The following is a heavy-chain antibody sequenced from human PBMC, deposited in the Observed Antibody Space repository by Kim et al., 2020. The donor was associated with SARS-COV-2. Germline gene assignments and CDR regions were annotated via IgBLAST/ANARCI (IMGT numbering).Heavy chain of an antibody. CDR3: ARDTPGQKAYDI. J-gene: IGHJ3*02. V-gene: IGHV6-1*01. Sequence: DYAVPVKSRISINPETSKNQFSLQLNSVTPEDTAVYYCARDTPGQKAYDIWGQGTMVTVSS. D-gene: IGHD3-16*01.